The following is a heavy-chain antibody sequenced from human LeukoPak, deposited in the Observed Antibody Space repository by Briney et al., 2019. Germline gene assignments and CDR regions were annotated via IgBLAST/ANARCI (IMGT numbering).Heavy chain of an antibody. J-gene: IGHJ4*02. D-gene: IGHD2-2*01. CDR1: GFPFSSYS. V-gene: IGHV3-48*04. Sequence: GGSLRLSCSASGFPFSSYSMNWVRQAPGKGLGWVSYISSSSRTIHYADSVKGRFTIYRDNAKNSLYLQMNSLRAGDTALYHCARGGYCSSTRCSPFDYWGRGTLVTVSS. CDR3: ARGGYCSSTRCSPFDY. CDR2: ISSSSRTI.